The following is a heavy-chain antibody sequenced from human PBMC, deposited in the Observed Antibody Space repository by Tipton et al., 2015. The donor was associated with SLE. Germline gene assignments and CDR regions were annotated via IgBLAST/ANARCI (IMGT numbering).Heavy chain of an antibody. CDR1: GGSISSGDYY. V-gene: IGHV4-30-4*01. Sequence: TLSLTCTVSGGSISSGDYYWSWIRRPPGKGLEWIGYIYYSGSTYYNPSLKSRVTISVDTSKNQFSLKLSSVTAADTAVYYCARQSTVVTQVGFDYWGQGTLVTVSS. J-gene: IGHJ4*02. D-gene: IGHD4-23*01. CDR2: IYYSGST. CDR3: ARQSTVVTQVGFDY.